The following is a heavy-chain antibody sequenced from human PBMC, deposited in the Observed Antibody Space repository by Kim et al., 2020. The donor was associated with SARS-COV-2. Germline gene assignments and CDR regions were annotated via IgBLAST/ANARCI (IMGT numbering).Heavy chain of an antibody. V-gene: IGHV3-74*01. CDR2: IKTDGTST. CDR3: ARACNWRYNLHDY. J-gene: IGHJ4*02. CDR1: GFTFNGHW. Sequence: GGSLRLSCAASGFTFNGHWMHWVRQTPGKGLVWVSRIKTDGTSTNYADSVKGRFTISRDNAKNTLYLQMNSLRAEDTALYYCARACNWRYNLHDYWGRGTLVTVSS. D-gene: IGHD1-1*01.